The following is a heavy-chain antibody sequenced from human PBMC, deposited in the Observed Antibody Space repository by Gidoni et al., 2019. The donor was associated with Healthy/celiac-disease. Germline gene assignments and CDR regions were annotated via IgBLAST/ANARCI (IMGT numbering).Heavy chain of an antibody. J-gene: IGHJ4*02. CDR2: IYTSGST. CDR3: AREGGDYYDSSGLIDY. V-gene: IGHV4-61*02. D-gene: IGHD3-22*01. CDR1: GGSISSGSYY. Sequence: QVQLQESGPGLVKPSQTLSLTCTVSGGSISSGSYYWSWIRQPAGKGLEWIGRIYTSGSTNYNPSLKSRVTISVDTSKNQFSLKLSSVTAADTAVYYCAREGGDYYDSSGLIDYWGQGTLVTVSS.